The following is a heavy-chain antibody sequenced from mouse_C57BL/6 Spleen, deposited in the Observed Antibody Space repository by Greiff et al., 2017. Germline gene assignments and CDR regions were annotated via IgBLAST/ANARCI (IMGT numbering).Heavy chain of an antibody. Sequence: EVQVVEPGGDLVKPGGSLKLSCAASGFTFSSYGMSWVRQTPDTRLEWVATIRSGGSYTYYPDIVKGLFTISRDNSKNTLYLQMSSLKSEDTAMYYCASRRGEHRGAMYYWGQGASVTVSS. CDR2: IRSGGSYT. D-gene: IGHD2-13*01. J-gene: IGHJ4*01. CDR1: GFTFSSYG. V-gene: IGHV5-6*01. CDR3: ASRRGEHRGAMYY.